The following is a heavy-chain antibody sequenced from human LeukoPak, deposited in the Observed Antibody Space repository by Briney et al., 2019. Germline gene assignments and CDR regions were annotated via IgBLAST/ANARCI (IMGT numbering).Heavy chain of an antibody. Sequence: PGGSLRLSCAVSGFTVTSNYMNWVRQAPGKGLEWVSVIYTSGNTYYTDSVKGRFTISRDISKNTLYLQMNSLSTDDTAVYYCAVGGSGWYLYDYWGQGTLVTVSS. J-gene: IGHJ4*02. CDR2: IYTSGNT. D-gene: IGHD6-19*01. V-gene: IGHV3-66*01. CDR3: AVGGSGWYLYDY. CDR1: GFTVTSNY.